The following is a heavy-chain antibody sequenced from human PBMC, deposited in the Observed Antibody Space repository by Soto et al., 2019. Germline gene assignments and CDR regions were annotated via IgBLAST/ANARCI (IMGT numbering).Heavy chain of an antibody. V-gene: IGHV1-69*02. J-gene: IGHJ3*02. D-gene: IGHD1-1*01. Sequence: QVQLVQSGAEVKEPGSSVKVSCKVSGGTFSSQTINWVRQVPGQGLEWMGSVIPIIGEGKYAQSFLGRVTITADRPKSTAYMELSSLRSEETAVYYCARPAVNDLDADSSAFDIWGQGTMVTVSS. CDR1: GGTFSSQT. CDR3: ARPAVNDLDADSSAFDI. CDR2: VIPIIGEG.